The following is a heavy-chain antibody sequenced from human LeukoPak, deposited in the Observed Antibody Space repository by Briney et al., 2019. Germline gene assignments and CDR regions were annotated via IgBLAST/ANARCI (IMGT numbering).Heavy chain of an antibody. D-gene: IGHD6-19*01. CDR1: GYTFTNYA. CDR2: INAGNNNT. V-gene: IGHV1-3*01. Sequence: GASVKVSCKASGYTFTNYAMNWVRQAPGQRLEWMGWINAGNNNTKYSQKFQGRVTITRDTSASTAYMELSSLRSEDTAVYYCARGSGWPPLFHYWGQGTLVTVSS. CDR3: ARGSGWPPLFHY. J-gene: IGHJ4*02.